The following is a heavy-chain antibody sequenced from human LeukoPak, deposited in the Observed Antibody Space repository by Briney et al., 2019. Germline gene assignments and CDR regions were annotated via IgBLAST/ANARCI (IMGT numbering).Heavy chain of an antibody. CDR1: GFTFSSYW. V-gene: IGHV3-7*01. J-gene: IGHJ6*03. Sequence: GGSLRLSCAASGFTFSSYWMSWVRQAPGKGLEWVANIKQDGSEKYYVDSVKGRFTISRDNAKNSLYLQMNSLRAEDTAVYYCARSLYSSSFYYYYYYMDVWGKGTTVTVSS. CDR2: IKQDGSEK. D-gene: IGHD6-6*01. CDR3: ARSLYSSSFYYYYYYMDV.